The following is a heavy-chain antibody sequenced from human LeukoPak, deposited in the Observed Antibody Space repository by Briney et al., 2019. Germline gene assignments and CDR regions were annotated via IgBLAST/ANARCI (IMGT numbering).Heavy chain of an antibody. V-gene: IGHV4-4*07. CDR3: ARGLRDVRGWYHHDF. CDR2: MYTTGTT. D-gene: IGHD6-19*01. J-gene: IGHJ4*02. Sequence: SETLSLTCTAAGGSMDSYHWSWIRQPAGKELEWIGHMYTTGTTRYKSALKSRVSMPIDTSTNQFSLTLSAVTAADTAVYYCARGLRDVRGWYHHDFWGQGTLVTVSS. CDR1: GGSMDSYH.